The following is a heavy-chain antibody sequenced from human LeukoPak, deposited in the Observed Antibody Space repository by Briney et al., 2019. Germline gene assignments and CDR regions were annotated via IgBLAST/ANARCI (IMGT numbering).Heavy chain of an antibody. CDR3: ARDDYGDQLVGNWFDP. D-gene: IGHD4-17*01. CDR2: IWYDGSNK. CDR1: GFTFSSYG. Sequence: PGRSLRLSCAASGFTFSSYGMHWVRQAPGKGLEWVAVIWYDGSNKYYADSVKGRFTISRDNSKNTLYLQMNSLRAEDTAVYYCARDDYGDQLVGNWFDPWGQGTPVTVSS. J-gene: IGHJ5*02. V-gene: IGHV3-33*01.